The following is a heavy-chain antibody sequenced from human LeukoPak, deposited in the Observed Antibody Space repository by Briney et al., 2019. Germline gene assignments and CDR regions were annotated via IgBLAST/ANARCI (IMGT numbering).Heavy chain of an antibody. Sequence: RPGGSLRLSCSASGFTFRNYPMHWVCQAPGKGLEYASAISSEGGTTYYADSVKGRFTIARDNTRNTLYLQMSSLRVEDTAVYYCVKEIAFYDYWRQGALVTVSS. CDR1: GFTFRNYP. CDR3: VKEIAFYDY. J-gene: IGHJ4*02. CDR2: ISSEGGTT. D-gene: IGHD2/OR15-2a*01. V-gene: IGHV3-64D*06.